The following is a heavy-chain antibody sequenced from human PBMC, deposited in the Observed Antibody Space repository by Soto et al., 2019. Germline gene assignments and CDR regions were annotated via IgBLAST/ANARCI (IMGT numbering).Heavy chain of an antibody. V-gene: IGHV4-30-4*01. CDR3: AGDRSNSPDYFDY. CDR2: IYYSGKT. J-gene: IGHJ4*02. CDR1: GGSINSDDYY. D-gene: IGHD6-6*01. Sequence: QVQLQESGPGLVKPSQTLSLTCAVSGGSINSDDYYWTWVRQPPGKGLEWIGFIYYSGKTKYNPSLESRVAISIDTSKNHFSLRLSSVSAADTALYYCAGDRSNSPDYFDYWGRGTLVTVSS.